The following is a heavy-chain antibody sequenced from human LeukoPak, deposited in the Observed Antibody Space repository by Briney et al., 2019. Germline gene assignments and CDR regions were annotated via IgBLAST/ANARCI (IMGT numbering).Heavy chain of an antibody. CDR2: IIPFFGTT. Sequence: SVKVSCKASGGTFSRYGISWVRQAPGQGLEWMGGIIPFFGTTNYAQKFQGRVTITADESTSTAYMELSSLRSEDTAVYYCARDLSGYFDYWGQGTLVTVSS. CDR1: GGTFSRYG. J-gene: IGHJ4*02. CDR3: ARDLSGYFDY. D-gene: IGHD3-22*01. V-gene: IGHV1-69*01.